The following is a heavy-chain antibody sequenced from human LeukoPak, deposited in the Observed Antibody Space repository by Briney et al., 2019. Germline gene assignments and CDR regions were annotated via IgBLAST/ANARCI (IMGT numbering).Heavy chain of an antibody. CDR1: GYTLTELS. CDR3: ATSSYYYDSSGYTRPGWFDP. V-gene: IGHV1-24*01. D-gene: IGHD3-22*01. J-gene: IGHJ5*02. Sequence: ASVMVSCKVSGYTLTELSMHWVRQAPGKGLEWMGGFDPEDGETIYAQKFQGRVTMTEDTSTDTAYMELSSLRSEDTAVYYCATSSYYYDSSGYTRPGWFDPWGQGTLVTVSS. CDR2: FDPEDGET.